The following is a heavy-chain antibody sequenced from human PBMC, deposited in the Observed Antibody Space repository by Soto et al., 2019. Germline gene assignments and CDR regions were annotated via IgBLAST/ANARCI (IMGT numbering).Heavy chain of an antibody. D-gene: IGHD6-6*01. CDR2: IIPIFGTA. Sequence: SVKVSCKASGGTFSSYAISWVRQAPGQGLEWMGGIIPIFGTANYAQKFQGRVTITADESTSTAYMELSSLRSEDTAVYYCARDSPIAARPGAFDIWGQGTMVTVSS. CDR1: GGTFSSYA. V-gene: IGHV1-69*13. CDR3: ARDSPIAARPGAFDI. J-gene: IGHJ3*02.